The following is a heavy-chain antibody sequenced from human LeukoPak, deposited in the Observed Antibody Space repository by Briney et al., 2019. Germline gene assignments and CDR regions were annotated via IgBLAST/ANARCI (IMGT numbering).Heavy chain of an antibody. CDR3: ATDLGPTKTTDSSPGDY. D-gene: IGHD4-11*01. J-gene: IGHJ4*02. CDR2: FDPEDGET. CDR1: GYTFTSYG. Sequence: ASVKVSCKASGYTFTSYGISWVRQAPGKGLEWMGGFDPEDGETIYAQKFQGRVTMTEDTSTDTAYMELSSLRSEDTAVYYCATDLGPTKTTDSSPGDYRGQGTLVTVSS. V-gene: IGHV1-24*01.